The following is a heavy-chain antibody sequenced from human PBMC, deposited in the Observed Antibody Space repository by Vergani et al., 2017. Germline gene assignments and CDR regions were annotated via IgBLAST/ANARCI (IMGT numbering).Heavy chain of an antibody. CDR1: GFTSSYYG. D-gene: IGHD1-1*01. Sequence: QVHLVESGGGVVQPGRSLRLSCVVSGFTSSYYGMHWVRQAPGKGLEWVAVISYDGTQKYYADSVKGRFTISRDNSKSTLYLQMNSLRTEDTAVYYCATKSCRTAGCQIGYFREWGQGTLGTVSS. V-gene: IGHV3-30*03. CDR3: ATKSCRTAGCQIGYFRE. J-gene: IGHJ1*01. CDR2: ISYDGTQK.